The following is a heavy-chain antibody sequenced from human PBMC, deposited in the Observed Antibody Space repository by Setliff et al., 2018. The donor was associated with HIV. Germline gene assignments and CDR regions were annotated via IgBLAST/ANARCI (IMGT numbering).Heavy chain of an antibody. CDR3: ARGYCGGGICYSPNWLDP. J-gene: IGHJ5*02. D-gene: IGHD2-15*01. Sequence: ASVKVSCKASGGTFSSYAISWVRQAPGQGLEWMGWISAYNGNTNYAQKFRDRVTLTTDTSTSTAYMELRSLTSGDTAVYYCARGYCGGGICYSPNWLDPWGQGTLVTVSS. V-gene: IGHV1-18*01. CDR1: GGTFSSYA. CDR2: ISAYNGNT.